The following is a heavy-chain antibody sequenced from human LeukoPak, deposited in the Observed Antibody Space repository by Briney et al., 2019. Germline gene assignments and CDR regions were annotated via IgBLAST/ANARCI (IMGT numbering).Heavy chain of an antibody. J-gene: IGHJ4*02. CDR2: INSDGGST. V-gene: IGHV3-74*01. CDR3: ARESLFYDFWSGYPDY. CDR1: GFTFSSYW. D-gene: IGHD3-3*01. Sequence: GGSLRLSCAASGFTFSSYWMHWVRQAPGKGLVWVSRINSDGGSTSYADFVKGRFTISRDNAKNTLYLQMNSLRAEDTAVYYCARESLFYDFWSGYPDYWGQGTLVTVSS.